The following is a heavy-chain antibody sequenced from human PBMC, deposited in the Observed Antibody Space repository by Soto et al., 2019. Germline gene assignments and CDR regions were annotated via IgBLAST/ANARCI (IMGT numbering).Heavy chain of an antibody. D-gene: IGHD4-17*01. J-gene: IGHJ4*02. V-gene: IGHV1-18*01. CDR1: GYTFSSYG. CDR2: ISVYNGHT. CDR3: ARCDFGDYVPPLDH. Sequence: QVHLMQSGAEVKSPGASVRVSCKASGYTFSSYGVSWVRQAPGQGLEFMGWISVYNGHTNYAQKLQGRVTMTTDTSTSTAYMELRSLRSADTAVYFCARCDFGDYVPPLDHWVQVTLVTV.